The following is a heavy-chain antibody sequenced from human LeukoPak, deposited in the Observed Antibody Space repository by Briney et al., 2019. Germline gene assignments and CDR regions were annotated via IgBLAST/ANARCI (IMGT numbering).Heavy chain of an antibody. CDR3: ARGNGYHAY. V-gene: IGHV4-59*01. CDR1: GRFISNYY. D-gene: IGHD5-24*01. CDR2: IYYSGST. Sequence: PSETLSLTCTVSGRFISNYYWTWIRQPPGKGLEWIGYIYYSGSTNYNPSLMSRVTISVDTSKNQFSLKLSSVTAADTAVYYCARGNGYHAYWGQGTLVTVSS. J-gene: IGHJ4*02.